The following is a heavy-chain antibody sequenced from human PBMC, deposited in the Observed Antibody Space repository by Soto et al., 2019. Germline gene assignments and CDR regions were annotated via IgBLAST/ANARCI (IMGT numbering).Heavy chain of an antibody. Sequence: QITLKEAGPTLVKPTQTLTLTCTFSGFSLSTTGEGVFWIRQPPGKAPEWLALVHWNDDKRYSPSLRPRLTFRKDTSRTQVVLSLTNLDPVDTGTYYCAHRRLGDTRLDYNGLDVWGQGTTVIVSS. CDR2: VHWNDDK. CDR3: AHRRLGDTRLDYNGLDV. J-gene: IGHJ6*02. V-gene: IGHV2-5*01. CDR1: GFSLSTTGEG. D-gene: IGHD3-3*01.